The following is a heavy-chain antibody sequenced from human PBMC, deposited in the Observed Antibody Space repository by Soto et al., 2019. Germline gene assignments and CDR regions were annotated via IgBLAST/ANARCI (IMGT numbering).Heavy chain of an antibody. CDR1: GFTFSSYG. CDR2: VGDTGGVT. D-gene: IGHD5-12*01. V-gene: IGHV3-30*18. J-gene: IGHJ2*01. CDR3: AKELGHDNWYFDL. Sequence: QVQLVESGGGVVQPGRSLRLSCAASGFTFSSYGMHWVRQARGKELEWVAVVGDTGGVTYYADSVKGRFTISRDNSKKTLYLQMDSLRAEDTAVYYCAKELGHDNWYFDLWCRGTLVAVSP.